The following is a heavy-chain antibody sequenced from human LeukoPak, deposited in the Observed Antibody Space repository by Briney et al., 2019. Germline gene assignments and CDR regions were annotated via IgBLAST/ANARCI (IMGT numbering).Heavy chain of an antibody. CDR1: GYNFNNYG. CDR3: ARFSAFSDWFDP. CDR2: ISAYNGNT. D-gene: IGHD3-10*01. Sequence: ASVKVSCTTSGYNFNNYGISWVRQAPGQGLEWMGWISAYNGNTNYAQKLQGRVTMTTDTSTSTAYMELRSLRSDDTAVYYCARFSAFSDWFDPWGQGTLVTVSS. V-gene: IGHV1-18*01. J-gene: IGHJ5*02.